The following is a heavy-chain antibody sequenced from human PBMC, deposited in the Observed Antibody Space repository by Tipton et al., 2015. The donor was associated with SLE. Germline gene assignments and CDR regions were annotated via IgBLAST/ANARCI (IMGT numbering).Heavy chain of an antibody. J-gene: IGHJ4*02. CDR1: GGSISSGSYY. D-gene: IGHD5-18*01. V-gene: IGHV4-61*01. Sequence: TLSLTCTVSGGSISSGSYYWSWIRQPPGKGLEWIGYIYYSGSTNYNPSLKSRVTISVDTSKNQFSLKLSSVTAADTAVYYCAREGGYSYGIDYWGQGTLVTVSS. CDR2: IYYSGST. CDR3: AREGGYSYGIDY.